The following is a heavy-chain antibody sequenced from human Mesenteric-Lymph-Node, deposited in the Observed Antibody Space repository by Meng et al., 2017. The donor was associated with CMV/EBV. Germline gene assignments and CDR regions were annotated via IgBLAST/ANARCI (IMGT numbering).Heavy chain of an antibody. D-gene: IGHD3-16*01. Sequence: QVQLVQSGAGGKKPGASVKVSCKACGYTFSSYAMHWVRQAPGQRLEWMGWINIVEDKTKTSQNFQGRVTLTRDTSANTAYMELSSLRSDDTAVYYCARTNNWGFDYWGQGTLVTVSS. CDR1: GYTFSSYA. J-gene: IGHJ4*02. CDR3: ARTNNWGFDY. CDR2: INIVEDKT. V-gene: IGHV1-3*04.